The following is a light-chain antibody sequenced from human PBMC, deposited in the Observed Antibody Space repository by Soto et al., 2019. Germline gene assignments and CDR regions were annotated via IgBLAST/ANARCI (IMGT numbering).Light chain of an antibody. J-gene: IGKJ2*01. CDR2: KAS. CDR3: QQYYSYPYT. CDR1: QSINIW. Sequence: DIQLTQSPSTLSASVGDRVTITCRASQSINIWLAWYRQKPGKAPKLLMYKASSLEGGVPSTFSGSGAGTEFTLSISSLQADDFATYYCQQYYSYPYTFGQGTKLEI. V-gene: IGKV1-5*03.